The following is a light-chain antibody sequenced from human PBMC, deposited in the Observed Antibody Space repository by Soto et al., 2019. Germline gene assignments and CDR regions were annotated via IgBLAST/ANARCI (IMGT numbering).Light chain of an antibody. CDR2: GNS. V-gene: IGLV1-40*01. CDR3: QSYDSSLSGFPVV. Sequence: QSVLTQPPSVSGAPGQRVTISCTGSSSNIGAGYDVHWYQQLPGTAPKLLIDGNSNRASGVPDRFSGSKSGTSASLAITGLQAEDEADYYGQSYDSSLSGFPVVFGGGTKLTVL. CDR1: SSNIGAGYD. J-gene: IGLJ2*01.